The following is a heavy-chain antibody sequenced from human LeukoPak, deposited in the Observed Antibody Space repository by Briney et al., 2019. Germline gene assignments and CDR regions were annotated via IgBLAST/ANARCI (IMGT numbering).Heavy chain of an antibody. V-gene: IGHV3-74*03. CDR2: INSDGRGT. Sequence: GGSLRLSCAASGFTFSSYWMHWVRQAPGKGLVWVSRINSDGRGTTYVDSVKGRFTISRDNAKNTVYLQMNSLRAEDTAVYYCATFGYNWNLGYWGQGTLVTVSS. CDR1: GFTFSSYW. CDR3: ATFGYNWNLGY. J-gene: IGHJ4*02. D-gene: IGHD1-20*01.